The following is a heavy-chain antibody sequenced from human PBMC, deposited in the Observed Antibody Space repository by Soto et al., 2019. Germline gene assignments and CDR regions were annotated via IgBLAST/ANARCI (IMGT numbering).Heavy chain of an antibody. V-gene: IGHV3-23*01. Sequence: GGSLRVSCAASGFAFSSYAMSWVRQAPGKGLEWVSAISGGGHNTFYADSVKGRFTISRDNSENTLYLQMSSLRAEDTAAYFCAKENSLYCSSTSCYLDYWGPGTLVTVSS. D-gene: IGHD2-2*01. CDR3: AKENSLYCSSTSCYLDY. CDR1: GFAFSSYA. J-gene: IGHJ4*02. CDR2: ISGGGHNT.